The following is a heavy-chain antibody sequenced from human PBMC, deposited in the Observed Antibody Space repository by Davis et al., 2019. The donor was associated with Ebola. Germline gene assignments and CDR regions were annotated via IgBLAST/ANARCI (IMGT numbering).Heavy chain of an antibody. V-gene: IGHV5-51*01. Sequence: KVSCKASGYTFTGYYMHWVRQMPGKGLEWMGIIYPGDSDTRYSPSFQGQVTISADKSISTAYLQWSSLKASDTAMYYCASTGAAAGTVGFDYWGQGTLVTVSS. D-gene: IGHD6-13*01. CDR2: IYPGDSDT. CDR3: ASTGAAAGTVGFDY. CDR1: GYTFTGYY. J-gene: IGHJ4*02.